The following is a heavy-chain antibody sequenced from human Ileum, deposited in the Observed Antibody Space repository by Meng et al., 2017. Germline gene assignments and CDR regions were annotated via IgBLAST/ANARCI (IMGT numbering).Heavy chain of an antibody. J-gene: IGHJ4*02. CDR3: VSERRRSYFFDY. CDR2: IFYTGAT. Sequence: QVQLQESGPGLVKPSQTLSLNCTVSGGSITSGDYYWSWIRQPPGKGLEWIGYIFYTGATYSNPSLKSRVTVSLETSKSQFSLKLSSVTAADTAIYYCVSERRRSYFFDYWGQGTLVTVSS. V-gene: IGHV4-30-4*01. CDR1: GGSITSGDYY.